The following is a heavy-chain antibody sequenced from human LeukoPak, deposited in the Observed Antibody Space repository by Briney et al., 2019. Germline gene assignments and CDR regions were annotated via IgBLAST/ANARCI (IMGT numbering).Heavy chain of an antibody. CDR1: GGTFTSYS. J-gene: IGHJ3*02. V-gene: IGHV1-69*02. Sequence: SVKVSSKASGGTFTSYSVTWVRQAPGQRLEWMGRIIPLLGIANYAQKFQGRVTITVDKPTSTAYMELSSLISDDTALYSWEREQQLVANGAFDMWGQGTMVTVSS. D-gene: IGHD6-13*01. CDR3: EREQQLVANGAFDM. CDR2: IIPLLGIA.